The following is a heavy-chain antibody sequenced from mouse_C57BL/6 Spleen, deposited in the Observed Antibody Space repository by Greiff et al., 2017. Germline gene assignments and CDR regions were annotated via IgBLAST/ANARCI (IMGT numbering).Heavy chain of an antibody. CDR3: ARHEGGETGFDY. J-gene: IGHJ2*01. D-gene: IGHD4-1*01. V-gene: IGHV1-62-2*01. CDR1: GYTFTEYT. Sequence: VKVVESGAELVKPGASVKLSCKASGYTFTEYTIHWVKQRSGQGLEWIGWFYPGSGSIKYNEKFKDKATLTADKSSSTVYMELSRLTSEDSAVYFCARHEGGETGFDYWGQGTTLTVSS. CDR2: FYPGSGSI.